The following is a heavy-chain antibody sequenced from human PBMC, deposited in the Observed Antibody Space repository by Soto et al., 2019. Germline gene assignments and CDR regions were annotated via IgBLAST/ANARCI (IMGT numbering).Heavy chain of an antibody. CDR2: IYGDDDK. CDR1: GFSLSTNEVS. Sequence: QITLKASGPTLVKPTQTLTLTCTFSGFSLSTNEVSVGWIRQPPGKALEWLALIYGDDDKPYSPSLKNRLTNTKDTSKNQVVLTMTNMDPVDTATYYCARADLNWFDSWGQGTLVTVSS. CDR3: ARADLNWFDS. V-gene: IGHV2-5*02. J-gene: IGHJ5*01.